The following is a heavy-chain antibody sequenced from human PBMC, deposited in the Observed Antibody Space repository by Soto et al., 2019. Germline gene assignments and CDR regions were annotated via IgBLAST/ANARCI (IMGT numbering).Heavy chain of an antibody. CDR2: ISGSGSTI. V-gene: IGHV3-23*01. CDR1: GFTFSDYV. CDR3: AKVRASYLSASYFYYGLDV. Sequence: GGSLRLSCEASGFTFSDYVLSWVRQAPGRGLEWVSSISGSGSTIYLADSVRGRFAMSRDLSRNTVSLQMNSLRAEDTAIYYCAKVRASYLSASYFYYGLDVWGQGTTVTVSS. J-gene: IGHJ6*02. D-gene: IGHD3-10*01.